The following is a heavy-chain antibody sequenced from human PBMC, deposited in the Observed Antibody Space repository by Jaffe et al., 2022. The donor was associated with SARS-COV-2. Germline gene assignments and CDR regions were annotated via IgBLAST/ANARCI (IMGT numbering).Heavy chain of an antibody. Sequence: EVQLVESGGGLVQPGRSLRLSCAASGFTFDDYAMHWVRQAPGKGLEWVSGISWNSGSIGYADSVKGRFTISRDNAKNSLYLQMNSLRAEDTALYYCAKALSIAARRVFDYWGQGTLVTVSS. CDR3: AKALSIAARRVFDY. CDR1: GFTFDDYA. CDR2: ISWNSGSI. V-gene: IGHV3-9*01. D-gene: IGHD6-6*01. J-gene: IGHJ4*02.